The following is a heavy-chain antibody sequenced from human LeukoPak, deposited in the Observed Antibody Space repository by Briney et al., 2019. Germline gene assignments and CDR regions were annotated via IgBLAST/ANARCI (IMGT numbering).Heavy chain of an antibody. V-gene: IGHV4-59*12. CDR1: GGSINSYY. Sequence: PSETLSLTCTVSGGSINSYYWTWLRQPPGKGLEWLGYIYNSGSTNYNPSLKSRVTISVDTSKNQFSLKLSSVTAADTAVYYCARVITGLAEYYYYMDVWGKGTTVTVSS. CDR3: ARVITGLAEYYYYMDV. J-gene: IGHJ6*03. CDR2: IYNSGST. D-gene: IGHD3-16*01.